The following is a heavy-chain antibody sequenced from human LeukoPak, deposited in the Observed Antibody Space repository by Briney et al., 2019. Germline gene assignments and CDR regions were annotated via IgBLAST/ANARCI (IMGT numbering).Heavy chain of an antibody. D-gene: IGHD3-22*01. CDR1: GGSISSGGYS. J-gene: IGHJ4*02. CDR2: IYHSGST. CDR3: ARGVRRYFDY. Sequence: SETLSLTCAASGGSISSGGYSWSWIRQPPGKGLEWIGYIYHSGSTYYNPSLKSRVTISVDRSKNQFSLKLSSVTAADTAVYYCARGVRRYFDYWGQGTLVTVSS. V-gene: IGHV4-30-2*01.